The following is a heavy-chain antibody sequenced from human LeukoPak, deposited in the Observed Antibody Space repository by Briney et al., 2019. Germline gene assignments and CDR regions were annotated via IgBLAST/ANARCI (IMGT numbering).Heavy chain of an antibody. Sequence: PGGSLRLSCAASGFTFSSYGMHWVRQAPGKGLEWLVFIRYDGSNKYYADSVKGRFTISRDNSKNTVYLQMNSLRAEDTAVYYCAKDGDSSVDYWGQGSLVTVSS. CDR3: AKDGDSSVDY. CDR1: GFTFSSYG. J-gene: IGHJ4*02. D-gene: IGHD5-18*01. V-gene: IGHV3-30*02. CDR2: IRYDGSNK.